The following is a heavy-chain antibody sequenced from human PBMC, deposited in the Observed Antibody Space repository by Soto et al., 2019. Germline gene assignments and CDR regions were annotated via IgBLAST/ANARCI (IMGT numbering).Heavy chain of an antibody. CDR2: ISYSGST. CDR1: GGSISSGNYY. CDR3: ATMGTPATGLYFFDS. V-gene: IGHV4-30-4*01. Sequence: QVQLQESGPGLVKPSQTLSLTCTVSGGSISSGNYYWSWIRQPPGKGLEWIGFISYSGSTYYSTSLKSRVAISVDTSQCPFSLHLSFVTAADTSVYYCATMGTPATGLYFFDSWGQGSLVTVSS. D-gene: IGHD6-25*01. J-gene: IGHJ4*02.